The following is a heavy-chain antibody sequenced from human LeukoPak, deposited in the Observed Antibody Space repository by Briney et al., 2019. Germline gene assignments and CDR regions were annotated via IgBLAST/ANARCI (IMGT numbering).Heavy chain of an antibody. D-gene: IGHD6-13*01. CDR2: ISSSGSTI. CDR3: AKVRQQLSNWFDP. V-gene: IGHV3-48*01. CDR1: GLTFSRYW. Sequence: GGSLRLSCAASGLTFSRYWMTWVRQAPGKGLEWVSYISSSGSTIYYADSVKGRFTISRDNSKNTLYLQMNSLRAEDTAVYYCAKVRQQLSNWFDPWGQGTLVTVSS. J-gene: IGHJ5*02.